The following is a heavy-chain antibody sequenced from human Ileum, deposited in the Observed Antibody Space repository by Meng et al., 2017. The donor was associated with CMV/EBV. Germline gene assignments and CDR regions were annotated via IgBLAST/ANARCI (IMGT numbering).Heavy chain of an antibody. D-gene: IGHD2-2*01. CDR3: ARDCSSTSCYGYFDY. CDR1: GFTFSSYS. CDR2: ISSSSSYI. V-gene: IGHV3-21*01. J-gene: IGHJ4*02. Sequence: GGSLRLSCAASGFTFSSYSMNWVRQAPGKGLEWVSSISSSSSYIYYADSVKGRFTISRDNAKNSLYLQMNSLRAEDTAVYYCARDCSSTSCYGYFDYWGQGTLVTVYS.